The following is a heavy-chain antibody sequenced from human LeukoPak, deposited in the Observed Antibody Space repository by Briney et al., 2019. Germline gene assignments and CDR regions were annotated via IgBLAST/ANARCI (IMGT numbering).Heavy chain of an antibody. Sequence: PSETLSLTCTVSGGSISSYYWSWIRQPAGKGLEWIGRIYTSGSTNYNPSLKSRVTMSVDTSKNQFSLNLTSVTAADTAVYYCARSLGNYYDKTRTYYFDYWGQGTLVTVSS. D-gene: IGHD3-22*01. CDR1: GGSISSYY. J-gene: IGHJ4*02. CDR3: ARSLGNYYDKTRTYYFDY. V-gene: IGHV4-4*07. CDR2: IYTSGST.